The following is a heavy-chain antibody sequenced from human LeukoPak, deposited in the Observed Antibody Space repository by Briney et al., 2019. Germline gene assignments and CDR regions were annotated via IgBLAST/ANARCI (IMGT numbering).Heavy chain of an antibody. V-gene: IGHV3-30*18. J-gene: IGHJ6*02. D-gene: IGHD3-10*01. CDR1: GFTFSSYG. Sequence: GRSLRLSCAAPGFTFSSYGMRWVRQAPGKGLEWVAVISYDGSNKYYADSVKGRFTISRDNSKNTLYLQMNSLRAEDTAVYYCAKDRLPWFGESAYYYYGMDVWGQGTTVTVSS. CDR3: AKDRLPWFGESAYYYYGMDV. CDR2: ISYDGSNK.